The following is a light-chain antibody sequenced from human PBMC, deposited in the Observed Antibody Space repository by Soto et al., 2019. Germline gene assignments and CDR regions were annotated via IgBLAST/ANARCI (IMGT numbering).Light chain of an antibody. CDR1: QGIGTD. CDR2: STS. CDR3: QQSHSGIT. Sequence: DIQMTQSPSSLSASVGDRVTITRRASQGIGTDLGWYQQKPGRAPKRLIYSTSSLQSGVPSRFSGSGSGTDFTLTISSLQPEDFATYYCQQSHSGITFGQGTRLEIK. V-gene: IGKV1-39*01. J-gene: IGKJ5*01.